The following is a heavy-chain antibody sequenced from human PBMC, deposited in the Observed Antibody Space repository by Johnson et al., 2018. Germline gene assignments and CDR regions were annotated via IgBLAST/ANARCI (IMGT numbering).Heavy chain of an antibody. CDR3: ARLTVFGYFDWSRAAPYGMDV. CDR1: GFTFSSYS. CDR2: ISSSSSYI. Sequence: EVQLVESGGGLVKPGGSLRLSCAASGFTFSSYSMNWVRQAPGKGLEWVSSISSSSSYIYYADSVKGRFTISRDNAKNSLYLQMNSLRGEDTAVYYCARLTVFGYFDWSRAAPYGMDVWGQGTTVTVSS. D-gene: IGHD3-9*01. V-gene: IGHV3-21*01. J-gene: IGHJ6*02.